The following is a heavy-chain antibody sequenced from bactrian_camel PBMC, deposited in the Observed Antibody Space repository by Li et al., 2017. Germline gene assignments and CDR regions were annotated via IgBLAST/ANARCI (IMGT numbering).Heavy chain of an antibody. CDR2: IRSDGST. D-gene: IGHD2*01. J-gene: IGHJ4*01. V-gene: IGHV3S55*01. CDR1: GFTFRNQC. Sequence: HVQLVESGGGSVQAGGSLKLSCTVTGFTFRNQCVGWIRQAPGNECELVSTIRSDGSTYYTDSVKGRFTISQDNSKNTLFLQMNVLRPEDTAMYYCLADVGRTDGGYCYPPPYGYSGLGTQVTVS.